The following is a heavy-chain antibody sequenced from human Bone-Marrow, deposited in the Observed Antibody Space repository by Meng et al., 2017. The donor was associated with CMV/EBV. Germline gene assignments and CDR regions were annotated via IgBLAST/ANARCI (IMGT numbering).Heavy chain of an antibody. CDR1: GGSFSGYY. Sequence: SETLSLTCAVYGGSFSGYYWSWIRQPPGKGLEWIGEINHSGSTNYNPSLKSRVTISVDTSKNQFSLKLSSVTAADTGVYYCARTEIQLWLRYFDLWGRGTLVTVSS. D-gene: IGHD5-18*01. CDR3: ARTEIQLWLRYFDL. V-gene: IGHV4-34*01. CDR2: INHSGST. J-gene: IGHJ2*01.